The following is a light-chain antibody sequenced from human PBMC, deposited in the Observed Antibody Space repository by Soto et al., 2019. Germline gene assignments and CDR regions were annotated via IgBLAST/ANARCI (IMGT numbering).Light chain of an antibody. CDR1: QSVSST. V-gene: IGKV3-15*01. CDR3: EQYGSSPRT. J-gene: IGKJ1*01. CDR2: GAS. Sequence: EIVMTQSPATLSVSPGEGATLSCRASQSVSSTLAWYQQKLGQAPRLLMHGASTRATGIPARFSGSGSGTDFTLTISRLEPEDSAVYYCEQYGSSPRTFGQGAKVDI.